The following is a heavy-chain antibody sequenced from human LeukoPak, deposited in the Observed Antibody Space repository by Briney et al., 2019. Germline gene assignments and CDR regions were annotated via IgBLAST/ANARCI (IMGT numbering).Heavy chain of an antibody. CDR2: LSYDGNYK. J-gene: IGHJ4*02. CDR1: GFTFSRYG. V-gene: IGHV3-30*03. Sequence: PGGSLRLSCAASGFTFSRYGMHWVRQAPGKGLEWVAVLSYDGNYKYYADSVKGRFAISRDNSENTLYLQMNSLRAEDTAVYHCARYAEYAVSTPCYWGQGTLVTVSA. D-gene: IGHD2-8*01. CDR3: ARYAEYAVSTPCY.